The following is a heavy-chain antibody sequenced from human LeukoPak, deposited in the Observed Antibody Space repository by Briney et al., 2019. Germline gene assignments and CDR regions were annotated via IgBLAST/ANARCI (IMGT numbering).Heavy chain of an antibody. CDR2: IRYDGSNK. CDR1: GFSFNNFG. D-gene: IGHD6-13*01. V-gene: IGHV3-30*02. J-gene: IGHJ4*02. Sequence: GGSLRLSCSASGFSFNNFGMHWVRQAPGKGLEWVAFIRYDGSNKYYADSVKGRFTISRDNSKNTLYLQMNSLRAEDTAVYYCAKDPEGVAAAGTFDYWGQGTLVTVSS. CDR3: AKDPEGVAAAGTFDY.